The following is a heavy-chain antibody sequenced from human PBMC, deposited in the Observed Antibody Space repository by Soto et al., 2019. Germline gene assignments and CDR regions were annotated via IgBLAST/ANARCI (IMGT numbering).Heavy chain of an antibody. CDR2: IIPVFGTA. Sequence: QVQLVQSGAEVKKPGSSVKVSCKASGGTFSSYAISWVRQAPGQGLEWMGGIIPVFGTANYAQKFQGRVKITADESTSTAYMELSRLRSEDTAVYDCARDRFARSSSVDGMDVWGQGTTVTVSS. CDR3: ARDRFARSSSVDGMDV. V-gene: IGHV1-69*01. J-gene: IGHJ6*02. D-gene: IGHD6-6*01. CDR1: GGTFSSYA.